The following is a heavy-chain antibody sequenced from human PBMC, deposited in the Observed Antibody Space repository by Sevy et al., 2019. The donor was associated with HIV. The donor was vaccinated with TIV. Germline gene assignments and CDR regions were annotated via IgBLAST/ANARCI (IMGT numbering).Heavy chain of an antibody. CDR2: IKTDGSSR. Sequence: GGSLRLSCAASGFIFSSYNMNWVRQAPGKGLVWVSRIKTDGSSRDSADSVKGRFFISRDNAKNLVYLQMDSLRAEDTAVYYCAREGDTVLVPTAVDAFDFWGQGTMVTVSS. CDR3: AREGDTVLVPTAVDAFDF. D-gene: IGHD2-2*01. V-gene: IGHV3-74*01. CDR1: GFIFSSYN. J-gene: IGHJ3*01.